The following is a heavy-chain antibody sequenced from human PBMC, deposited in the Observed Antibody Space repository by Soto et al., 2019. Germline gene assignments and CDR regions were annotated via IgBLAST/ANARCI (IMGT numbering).Heavy chain of an antibody. Sequence: ASLKVSCKASGYTFSNYGISWERQAPGQGLEWMGWISPHNGNTHYAQNLQGRVTLTTDTSTSTAYMELRSLRSDDTAVYYCVRLYSGTYAVDYWGQGTLVTISS. D-gene: IGHD1-26*01. J-gene: IGHJ4*02. CDR2: ISPHNGNT. V-gene: IGHV1-18*01. CDR1: GYTFSNYG. CDR3: VRLYSGTYAVDY.